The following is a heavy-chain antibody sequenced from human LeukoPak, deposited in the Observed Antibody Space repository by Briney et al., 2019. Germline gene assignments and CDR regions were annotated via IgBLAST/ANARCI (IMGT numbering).Heavy chain of an antibody. Sequence: SETLSLTCAVYGGSFSGYYWSWIRQPPGKGLEWIGEINHSGSTNYNPSLKSRVTISVDTSKNQFSLKLSSVTAADTAVYYSARGRIAAAGRGYFDYWGQGTLVTVSS. CDR1: GGSFSGYY. CDR2: INHSGST. D-gene: IGHD6-13*01. J-gene: IGHJ4*02. V-gene: IGHV4-34*01. CDR3: ARGRIAAAGRGYFDY.